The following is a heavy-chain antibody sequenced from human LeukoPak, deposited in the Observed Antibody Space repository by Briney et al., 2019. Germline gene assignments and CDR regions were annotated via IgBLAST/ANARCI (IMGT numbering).Heavy chain of an antibody. D-gene: IGHD3-10*01. CDR2: IYNNGRT. CDR3: ASRRWFLDY. J-gene: IGHJ4*02. V-gene: IGHV4-39*07. CDR1: GDSVSNSRVY. Sequence: TSETLSLTCSVSGDSVSNSRVYWGWIRQTPGEGLEWIGSIYNNGRTYYKSSLESRVTISVDKSKNQFSLKLSSVTAADTAVYYCASRRWFLDYWGQGTLVTVSS.